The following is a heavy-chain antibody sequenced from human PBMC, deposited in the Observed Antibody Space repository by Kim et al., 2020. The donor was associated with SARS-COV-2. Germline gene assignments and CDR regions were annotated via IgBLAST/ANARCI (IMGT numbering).Heavy chain of an antibody. CDR2: INHSGST. D-gene: IGHD2-8*02. CDR1: GGSFSVYY. J-gene: IGHJ6*02. CDR3: ARGRSSKVVYATAVHGMDV. Sequence: SETLSLTCAVYGGSFSVYYWSWIRQPPGKGLEWIGEINHSGSTNYNPSLKSRVTISVDTSKNQFSLKLSSVTAADTAVYYCARGRSSKVVYATAVHGMDVWGQATTVTVSS. V-gene: IGHV4-34*01.